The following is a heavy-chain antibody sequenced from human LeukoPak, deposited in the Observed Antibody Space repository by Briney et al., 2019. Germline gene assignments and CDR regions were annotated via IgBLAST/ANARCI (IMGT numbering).Heavy chain of an antibody. Sequence: GASVKVSCKASGYTFTSYGISWVRQAPGQGLQWMGWTSTYNGNTNYAQTLQGRVTMTTDTSTSTAYMELGSLRSDDTAVYYCARDKAYSITYYSSYIHWFDPWGQGTLVTVSS. CDR2: TSTYNGNT. V-gene: IGHV1-18*01. J-gene: IGHJ5*02. CDR1: GYTFTSYG. CDR3: ARDKAYSITYYSSYIHWFDP. D-gene: IGHD6-13*01.